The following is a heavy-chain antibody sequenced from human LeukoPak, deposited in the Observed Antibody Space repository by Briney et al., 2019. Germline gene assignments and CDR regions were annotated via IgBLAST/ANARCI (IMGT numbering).Heavy chain of an antibody. V-gene: IGHV3-64D*06. Sequence: GGSLRLSCSVSGFTFTSYAMHWVRQAPGKGLQYVSSISSNGGTTYYAASVKGRFTISRDNSKNTLYLQMSSLRAEDTAVYYCVKNRWLDSWAQGPLVTFS. J-gene: IGHJ5*01. CDR3: VKNRWLDS. CDR2: ISSNGGTT. CDR1: GFTFTSYA.